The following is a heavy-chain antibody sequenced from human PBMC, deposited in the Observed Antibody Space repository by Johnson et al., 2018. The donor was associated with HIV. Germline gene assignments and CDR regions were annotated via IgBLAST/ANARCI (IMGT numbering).Heavy chain of an antibody. J-gene: IGHJ3*02. CDR2: MSYDGNKK. CDR1: GFTFSNYP. CDR3: ARALCSGGSCYVGRAFDI. V-gene: IGHV3-30-3*01. D-gene: IGHD2-15*01. Sequence: QVQLVESGGGVVQPGRSLRLSCAASGFTFSNYPIHWVRQAPGKGLEWVAVMSYDGNKKYYADSVKGRFTISRENSTNTLYLQMNSLRPVDTAFYYCARALCSGGSCYVGRAFDIWGQGTRVTVSS.